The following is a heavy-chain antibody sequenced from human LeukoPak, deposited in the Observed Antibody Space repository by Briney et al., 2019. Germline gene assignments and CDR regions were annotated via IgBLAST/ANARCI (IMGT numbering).Heavy chain of an antibody. CDR1: GGSISSYY. V-gene: IGHV4-59*01. J-gene: IGHJ4*02. CDR2: IHYSGST. CDR3: VRGYRDGYNLPFDY. Sequence: PSETLSLTCTVSGGSISSYYWSWIRQSPGKGLEWIGYIHYSGSTNYNPSLKSRVTISVDTSKNQFSLKLSSVTAADTAVYYCVRGYRDGYNLPFDYWGQGTLVTVSS. D-gene: IGHD5-24*01.